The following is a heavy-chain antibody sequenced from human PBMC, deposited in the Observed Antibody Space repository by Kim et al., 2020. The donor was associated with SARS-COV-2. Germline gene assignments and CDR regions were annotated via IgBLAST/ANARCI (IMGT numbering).Heavy chain of an antibody. CDR2: IRQDGSEK. Sequence: GGSLRLSCAASGFTFSSYWMNWVRQAPGKGLEWVANIRQDGSEKFYVDSVKGRFTISRDNAKTSLYLQMNSLRAEDTAVYYCARESQSYSYDSSGYYYEAVAYFYYMDVWGKGTTVTVSS. CDR1: GFTFSSYW. CDR3: ARESQSYSYDSSGYYYEAVAYFYYMDV. D-gene: IGHD3-22*01. J-gene: IGHJ6*03. V-gene: IGHV3-7*01.